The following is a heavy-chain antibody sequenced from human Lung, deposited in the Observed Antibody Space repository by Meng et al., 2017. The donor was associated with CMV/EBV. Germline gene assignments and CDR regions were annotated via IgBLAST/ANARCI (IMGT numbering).Heavy chain of an antibody. V-gene: IGHV3-74*03. J-gene: IGHJ4*02. Sequence: VESGGRFVQPGGSLRLSCSVPGFTLRRCWMHWVRQPPGKGVEWVSRFYSDARDITYAESVRGRFTIYRDEEKNTVFLQMNSLRVEDTAVYYCARGVAEYLGWEMGYWGQGTLVTVSS. CDR2: FYSDARDI. D-gene: IGHD1-26*01. CDR3: ARGVAEYLGWEMGY. CDR1: GFTLRRCW.